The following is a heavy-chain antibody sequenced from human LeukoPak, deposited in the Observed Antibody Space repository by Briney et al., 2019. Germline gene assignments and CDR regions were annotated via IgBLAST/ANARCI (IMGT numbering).Heavy chain of an antibody. CDR1: GFAFTDHP. J-gene: IGHJ4*02. Sequence: GGSLRLSCVASGFAFTDHPMNWVRQAPGKGLEWISYIGGDGIAFYADSVKGRFTASKDDARKSMYLQMNSLRVEDTAVYYCAKDRANWAIDDWGQGTQVTVSS. V-gene: IGHV3-69-1*01. D-gene: IGHD3-16*01. CDR2: IGGDGIA. CDR3: AKDRANWAIDD.